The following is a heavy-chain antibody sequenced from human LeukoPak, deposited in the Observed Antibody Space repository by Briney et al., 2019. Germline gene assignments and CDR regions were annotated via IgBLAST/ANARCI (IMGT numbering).Heavy chain of an antibody. D-gene: IGHD2-15*01. CDR2: IYYSGST. CDR1: GGSISSSSYY. Sequence: SETLSPTCTVSGGSISSSSYYWGWIRQPPGKGLEWIGSIYYSGSTYYNPSLKSRVTISVDTSKNQFSLKLSSVTAADTAVYYCANIGLGYCSGGSCYSLVFDYWGQGTLVTVSS. V-gene: IGHV4-39*01. J-gene: IGHJ4*02. CDR3: ANIGLGYCSGGSCYSLVFDY.